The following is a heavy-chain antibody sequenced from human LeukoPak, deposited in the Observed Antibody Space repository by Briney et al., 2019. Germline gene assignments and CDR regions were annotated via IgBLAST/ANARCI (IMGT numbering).Heavy chain of an antibody. CDR3: ARDQLGAVLYFDY. D-gene: IGHD1-1*01. Sequence: GGSRRLSCVASGFTFSTYGMSWVRQAPGKGLEWVSAITGSGGSTYYADSVKGRFTISRDNSKNTLYLQINSLRVEDTAVYYCARDQLGAVLYFDYWGQGALVTVSS. CDR1: GFTFSTYG. V-gene: IGHV3-23*01. J-gene: IGHJ4*02. CDR2: ITGSGGST.